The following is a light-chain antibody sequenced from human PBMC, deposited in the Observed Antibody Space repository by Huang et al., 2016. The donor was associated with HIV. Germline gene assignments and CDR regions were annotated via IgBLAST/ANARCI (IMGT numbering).Light chain of an antibody. CDR3: QQDYTLFT. CDR2: GAS. CDR1: QGVDSTY. V-gene: IGKV3D-7*01. J-gene: IGKJ4*01. Sequence: PGERVTLSCRAGQGVDSTYLTCFQQVPGRAPRLLMYGASTRATGIPARFSGSVSGTDFTLTISSLQPEDFAGYYCQQDYTLFTFGGGTKVEIK.